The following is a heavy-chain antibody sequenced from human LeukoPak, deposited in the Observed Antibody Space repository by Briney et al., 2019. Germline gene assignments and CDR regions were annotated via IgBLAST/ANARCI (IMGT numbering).Heavy chain of an antibody. J-gene: IGHJ4*02. CDR1: GGSISSYY. CDR2: IYHTGST. CDR3: ARGLNRNDYGDYGY. Sequence: SETLSLTCTVSGGSISSYYWSWIRQPPGKGLEWIGYIYHTGSTSYNPSLKGRVTISVDTSKNQFFLKLSSVTAADTAVYYCARGLNRNDYGDYGYWGQGTLVTVSS. D-gene: IGHD4-17*01. V-gene: IGHV4-59*01.